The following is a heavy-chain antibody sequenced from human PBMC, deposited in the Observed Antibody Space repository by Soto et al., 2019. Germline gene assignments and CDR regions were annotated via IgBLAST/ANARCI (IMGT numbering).Heavy chain of an antibody. J-gene: IGHJ5*02. Sequence: SETLSLTCTVSGGSISSSSYYWGWIRQPPGKGLEWIGSIYYSGSTYYNPSLKSRVTISVDTSKNQFSLKLSSVTAADTAVYYCARQVSGWYFDPWGQGNLVTVS. CDR3: ARQVSGWYFDP. V-gene: IGHV4-39*01. CDR2: IYYSGST. D-gene: IGHD6-19*01. CDR1: GGSISSSSYY.